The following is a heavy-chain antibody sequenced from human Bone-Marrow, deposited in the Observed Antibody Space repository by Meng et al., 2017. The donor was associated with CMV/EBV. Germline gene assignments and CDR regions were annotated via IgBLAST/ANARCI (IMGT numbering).Heavy chain of an antibody. Sequence: GESLKISCAASGFTFSSYAMTWVRQAPGRGLEWVSSISASGGGAFYADSVKGRFTISRDNSMNTLYLQMNTPRAEDTALYYCARSSPLQFDYWGQGKRVTGAS. CDR2: ISASGGGA. CDR1: GFTFSSYA. J-gene: IGHJ4*02. V-gene: IGHV3-23*01. CDR3: ARSSPLQFDY.